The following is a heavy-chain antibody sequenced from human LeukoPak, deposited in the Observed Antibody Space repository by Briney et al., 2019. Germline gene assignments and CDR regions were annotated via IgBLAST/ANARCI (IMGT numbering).Heavy chain of an antibody. D-gene: IGHD6-6*01. CDR2: IYYSGST. CDR3: ARGVYSSSSFDY. V-gene: IGHV4-31*03. Sequence: SQTLSLTCTVSGGSISSDGYYWSWIRQHPGKGPEWIGYIYYSGSTYYNPSLKSRVTISVDTSKNQFSLKLSSVTAADTAVYYCARGVYSSSSFDYWGQGTLVTVSS. CDR1: GGSISSDGYY. J-gene: IGHJ4*02.